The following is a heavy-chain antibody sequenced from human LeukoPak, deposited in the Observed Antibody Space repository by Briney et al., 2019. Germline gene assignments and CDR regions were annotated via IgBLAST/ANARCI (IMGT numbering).Heavy chain of an antibody. CDR3: TRTPGDGFHPGGYYYDY. J-gene: IGHJ4*02. CDR1: GFSFADYA. Sequence: PGGSLRLSCTTSGFSFADYAMNCVSQDPGKGRECVGYVRCKSSGGASDFAACVKGRFSISRDASKSIAYLQMSSLQTEDTAVYYCTRTPGDGFHPGGYYYDYWGQGTLVTVSS. D-gene: IGHD5-24*01. CDR2: VRCKSSGGAS. V-gene: IGHV3-49*04.